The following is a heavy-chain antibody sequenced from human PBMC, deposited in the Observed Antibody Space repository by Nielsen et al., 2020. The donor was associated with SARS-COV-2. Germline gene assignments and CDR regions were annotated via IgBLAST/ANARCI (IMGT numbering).Heavy chain of an antibody. V-gene: IGHV4-31*03. CDR1: GDSISSGSYY. D-gene: IGHD7-27*01. Sequence: SETLSLTCTVSGDSISSGSYYWTWIRQLPGKGLMWLGHIYYSGSASYNPSLKSRVTLSVDTPKNQFSLRLASVTAADTAVYYCAREHWGSRYYGMDVWGQGTTVTVSS. CDR3: AREHWGSRYYGMDV. CDR2: IYYSGSA. J-gene: IGHJ6*02.